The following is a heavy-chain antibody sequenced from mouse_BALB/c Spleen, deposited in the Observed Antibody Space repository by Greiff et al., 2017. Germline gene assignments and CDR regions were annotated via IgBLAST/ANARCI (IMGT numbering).Heavy chain of an antibody. D-gene: IGHD1-2*01. CDR2: ISSGGSYT. Sequence: EVMLVESGGDLVKPGGSLKLSCAASGFTFSSYGMSWVRQTPDKRLEWVATISSGGSYTYYPDSVKGRFTISRDNAKNTLYLQMSSLKSEDTAMYYCARQNYGAGYAMDYWGQGTSVTVSS. CDR3: ARQNYGAGYAMDY. J-gene: IGHJ4*01. V-gene: IGHV5-6*01. CDR1: GFTFSSYG.